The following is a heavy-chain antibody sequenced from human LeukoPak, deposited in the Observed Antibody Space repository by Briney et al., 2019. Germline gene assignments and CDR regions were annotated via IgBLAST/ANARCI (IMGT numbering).Heavy chain of an antibody. V-gene: IGHV1-46*01. CDR3: ARDRLAVGYFDY. J-gene: IGHJ4*02. CDR1: GYTFTSYY. D-gene: IGHD2-15*01. CDR2: INPSGGST. Sequence: ASVKVSCKASGYTFTSYYMHWVPQAPGQGLEWMGIINPSGGSTNYAQKFQGRVTMTRDTSTSTVYMELSSLRSEDTAVYYCARDRLAVGYFDYWGQGTLVTVSS.